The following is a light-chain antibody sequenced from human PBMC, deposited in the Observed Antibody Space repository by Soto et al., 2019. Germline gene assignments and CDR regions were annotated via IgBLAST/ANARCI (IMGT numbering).Light chain of an antibody. CDR2: DAS. CDR3: QQSYSHPLT. J-gene: IGKJ4*01. V-gene: IGKV1-39*01. CDR1: QTISTY. Sequence: IQMTQTPSSLSPSAGDTVTVTCLASQTISTYLDWYQQKPGQAPKLLIYDASTLHSGVPSRFSGSGSGTEFTLTISSLQPDDFATYSCQQSYSHPLTFGGGTKVDIK.